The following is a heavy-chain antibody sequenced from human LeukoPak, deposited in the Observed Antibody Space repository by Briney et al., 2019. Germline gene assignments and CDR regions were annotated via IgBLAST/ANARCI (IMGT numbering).Heavy chain of an antibody. D-gene: IGHD3-22*01. CDR2: IKQDGSEK. CDR3: ARAVIRHYYDSSGYLSLFDY. J-gene: IGHJ4*02. CDR1: GFTFSSYW. V-gene: IGHV3-7*01. Sequence: GGSLRLSCAASGFTFSSYWMSWVRQAPGKGLEWVANIKQDGSEKYYVDSVKGRFTISRDNAKNSLYLQMNSLRAEDTAVYYCARAVIRHYYDSSGYLSLFDYWGQGTLVTVSS.